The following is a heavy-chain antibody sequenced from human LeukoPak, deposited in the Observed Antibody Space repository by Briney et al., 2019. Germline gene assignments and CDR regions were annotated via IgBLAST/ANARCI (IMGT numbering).Heavy chain of an antibody. D-gene: IGHD3-22*01. V-gene: IGHV4-59*01. Sequence: SETLSLTCSVSGGSISTYYWSWIRQPPGKGLEWIGYIYYTGSTNYNPSLKSRVTMSLDTSKNQFSLRLSSVTAADTAMYYCARAPNFYYDSSGYYDYWGQGTPVTVSS. CDR1: GGSISTYY. CDR3: ARAPNFYYDSSGYYDY. J-gene: IGHJ4*02. CDR2: IYYTGST.